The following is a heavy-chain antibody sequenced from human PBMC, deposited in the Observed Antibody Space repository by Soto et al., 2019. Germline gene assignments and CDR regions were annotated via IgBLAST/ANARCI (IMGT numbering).Heavy chain of an antibody. D-gene: IGHD3-16*01. Sequence: ASVKVSCKASGYTFSDFDINWLRQASGQGPEWMGWMNAKSGDTFFPQRFQGKFNVTWDTSLSTAYMEVGSLTSDDTAIYYCARGNPFNYAGFDVWGQGTTVTVSS. CDR3: ARGNPFNYAGFDV. V-gene: IGHV1-8*01. CDR1: GYTFSDFD. J-gene: IGHJ6*02. CDR2: MNAKSGDT.